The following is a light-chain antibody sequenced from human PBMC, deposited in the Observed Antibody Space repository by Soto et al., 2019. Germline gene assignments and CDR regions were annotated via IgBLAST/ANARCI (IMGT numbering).Light chain of an antibody. Sequence: DIQMTQSPSTLSASVGDRVTITCRASQSISSWLAWYQQKPGKAPKLLIYRASSLESGVPSRFSGSGSGTEFTLTISSLQPDDFATYYCQQYNSYPGTFGQGTKLEIK. V-gene: IGKV1-5*03. J-gene: IGKJ2*01. CDR1: QSISSW. CDR2: RAS. CDR3: QQYNSYPGT.